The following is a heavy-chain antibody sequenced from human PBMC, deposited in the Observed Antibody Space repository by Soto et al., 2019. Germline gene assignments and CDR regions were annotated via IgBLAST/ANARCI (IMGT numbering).Heavy chain of an antibody. Sequence: GGSVKGCCKASGGAFSSYAMSSVRQAPGQGLEWMGGIIPIFGTANYAQKFQGRVTITADESTSTAYMELSSLRSEDTAVYYCAKTSSGYPLNGMDVWGQGTTVTVSS. D-gene: IGHD3-22*01. CDR1: GGAFSSYA. CDR3: AKTSSGYPLNGMDV. CDR2: IIPIFGTA. V-gene: IGHV1-69*13. J-gene: IGHJ6*01.